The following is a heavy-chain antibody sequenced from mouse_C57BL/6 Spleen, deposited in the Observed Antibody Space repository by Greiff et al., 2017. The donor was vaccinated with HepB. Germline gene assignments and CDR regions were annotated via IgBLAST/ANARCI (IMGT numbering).Heavy chain of an antibody. V-gene: IGHV5-4*01. D-gene: IGHD1-1*01. CDR2: SDGGSYT. Sequence: EVQLVESGGGLVKPGGSLKLSCAASGFTFSSYAISDGGSYTYYPDNVKGRFTISRDNAKNNLYLQMSHLKSEDTAMYDCARDQTTEVRYFDVWGTGTTVTVSS. CDR3: ARDQTTEVRYFDV. J-gene: IGHJ1*03. CDR1: GFTFSSYA.